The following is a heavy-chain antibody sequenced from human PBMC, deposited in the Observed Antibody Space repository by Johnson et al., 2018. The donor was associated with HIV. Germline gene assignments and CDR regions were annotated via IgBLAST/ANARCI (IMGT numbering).Heavy chain of an antibody. CDR1: GFAFSSYA. J-gene: IGHJ3*02. CDR3: AREATYYDYVWGSYAFDI. CDR2: ISYDGTSK. Sequence: QVQLVESGGGVVQPGRSLRLSCAASGFAFSSYAMHWVRQAPGKGLEWVAVISYDGTSKYQADSVKGRFTISRDNSKNTLFLQMNSLRAEDTSVYYCAREATYYDYVWGSYAFDIWGQGTMVTVSS. D-gene: IGHD3-16*01. V-gene: IGHV3-30*04.